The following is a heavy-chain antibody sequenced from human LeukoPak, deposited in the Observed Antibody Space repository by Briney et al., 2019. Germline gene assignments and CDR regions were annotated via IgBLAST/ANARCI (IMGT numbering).Heavy chain of an antibody. D-gene: IGHD3-9*01. CDR2: IYYSGST. Sequence: PSETLSLTCTVSGGSIGNTTFYWAWIRQPPGKGLEWIGTIYYSGSTYYNPSLKSRVTISIGTSKNQFSLKLSSVTATDTAVYYCARHGVTTTGYYWDWGQGTLVTVSS. CDR3: ARHGVTTTGYYWD. CDR1: GGSIGNTTFY. V-gene: IGHV4-39*01. J-gene: IGHJ4*02.